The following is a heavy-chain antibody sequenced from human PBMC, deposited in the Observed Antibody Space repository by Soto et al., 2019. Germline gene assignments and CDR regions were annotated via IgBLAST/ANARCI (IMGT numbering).Heavy chain of an antibody. V-gene: IGHV3-21*06. Sequence: PGGSLRLSCVASGLTFSSYEMNWVRQAPGKGLEWVSSISSTTNYIYYGDSMKGRFTISRDNAKNSLYLEMNSLRAEDTAVYYCARESEDLTSNFDYWGQGTLVTVSS. CDR2: ISSTTNYI. J-gene: IGHJ4*02. CDR1: GLTFSSYE. CDR3: ARESEDLTSNFDY.